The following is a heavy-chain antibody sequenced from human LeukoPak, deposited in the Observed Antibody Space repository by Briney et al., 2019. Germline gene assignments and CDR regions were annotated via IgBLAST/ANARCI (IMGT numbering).Heavy chain of an antibody. Sequence: GESLKISCKGSGSSFTSYWIGWVRQMPGKGLEWMGIIYPGDSDTRYSPSFQGQVTISADKSISTAYLQWSSLKASDTAMYYCASTYYYDSSGYSAKAFDIWGQGTMVTVSS. CDR1: GSSFTSYW. V-gene: IGHV5-51*01. CDR3: ASTYYYDSSGYSAKAFDI. D-gene: IGHD3-22*01. J-gene: IGHJ3*02. CDR2: IYPGDSDT.